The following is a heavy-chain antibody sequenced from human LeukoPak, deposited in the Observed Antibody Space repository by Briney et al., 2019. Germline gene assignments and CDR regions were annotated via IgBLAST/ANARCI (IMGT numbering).Heavy chain of an antibody. V-gene: IGHV3-15*01. CDR3: TPPWTTVRRPQAFDI. Sequence: GGSLRLSCAASGFTFSNAWMSWVRQAPGKGLEWVGRIKSKTDGGTTDYAAPVKGRFTISRDDSKNTLYLQMNSLKTEDTAVYYCTPPWTTVRRPQAFDIWGQGTMVTVSS. J-gene: IGHJ3*02. CDR2: IKSKTDGGTT. D-gene: IGHD4-17*01. CDR1: GFTFSNAW.